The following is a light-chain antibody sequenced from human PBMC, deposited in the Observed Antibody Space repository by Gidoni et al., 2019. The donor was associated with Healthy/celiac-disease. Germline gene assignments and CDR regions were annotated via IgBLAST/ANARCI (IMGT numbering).Light chain of an antibody. J-gene: IGKJ1*01. CDR1: QSVSSN. CDR3: QQYNNWAPWT. CDR2: GAS. Sequence: EIAMTQSPATRSLSPGERATLSCRASQSVSSNLAWYQQKTGQAPNLLIYGASPRATGVPARFSGGGCWTEFTLTIISLQSDDFAVYYCQQYNNWAPWTFGQGTKVEIK. V-gene: IGKV3-15*01.